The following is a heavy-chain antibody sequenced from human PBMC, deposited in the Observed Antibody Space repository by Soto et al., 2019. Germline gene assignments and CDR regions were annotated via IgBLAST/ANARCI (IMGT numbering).Heavy chain of an antibody. CDR1: GFIFSNYA. D-gene: IGHD6-19*01. CDR3: AIPSGLTVTGPDY. Sequence: AASGFIFSNYAMSWVRQAPGKGLEWVSAIGGNGADTYYADSVKGRFTISRDNSKNTLYLQMNSLRAEDTAVYFCAIPSGLTVTGPDYWGQGTLVTVSS. CDR2: IGGNGADT. V-gene: IGHV3-23*01. J-gene: IGHJ4*02.